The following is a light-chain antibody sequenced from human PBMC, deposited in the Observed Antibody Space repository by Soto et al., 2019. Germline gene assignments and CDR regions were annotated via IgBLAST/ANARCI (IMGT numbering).Light chain of an antibody. Sequence: QSVLTQPASVSGSPGQSITISCTGTSSDVGAYNYVSWYQQYPGEAPKVIIYDVSHRPAGVSNRFSGSKSGNTASLTISGLQTQDEADYYCSSYTSATTYVFGTGTKLTVL. CDR3: SSYTSATTYV. CDR1: SSDVGAYNY. V-gene: IGLV2-14*01. CDR2: DVS. J-gene: IGLJ1*01.